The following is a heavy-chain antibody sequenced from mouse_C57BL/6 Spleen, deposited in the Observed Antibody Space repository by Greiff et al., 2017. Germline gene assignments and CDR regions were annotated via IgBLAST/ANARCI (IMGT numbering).Heavy chain of an antibody. D-gene: IGHD1-1*01. CDR2: IWSDGST. CDR1: GFSLTSYG. V-gene: IGHV2-6-1*01. Sequence: QVQLQQSGPGLVAPSQSLSITCTVSGFSLTSYGVHWVRQPPGKGLEWLVVIWSDGSTTYNSALKSRLSISKDNSKSQVFLKMNSLQTDDTAMYYCARHFHGSSYWYFDVWGTGTTVTVSS. J-gene: IGHJ1*03. CDR3: ARHFHGSSYWYFDV.